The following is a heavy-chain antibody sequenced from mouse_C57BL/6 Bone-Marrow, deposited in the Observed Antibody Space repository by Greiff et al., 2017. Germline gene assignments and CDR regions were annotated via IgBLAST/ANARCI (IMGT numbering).Heavy chain of an antibody. CDR3: ARPLYGNYEGYFDV. J-gene: IGHJ1*03. V-gene: IGHV1-52*01. D-gene: IGHD2-1*01. CDR1: GYTFTSYW. Sequence: QVQLQQPGAELVRPGSSVKLSCKASGYTFTSYWMHWVKQRPIQGLEWIGNIDPSDSETHYNQKFKDKATLTVDKSSSTAYRQLSSLTSEDSAVYYCARPLYGNYEGYFDVWGTGTTVTVSS. CDR2: IDPSDSET.